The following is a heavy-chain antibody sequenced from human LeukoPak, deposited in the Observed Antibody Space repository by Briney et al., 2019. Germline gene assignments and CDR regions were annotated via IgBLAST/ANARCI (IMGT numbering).Heavy chain of an antibody. J-gene: IGHJ4*02. V-gene: IGHV4-39*07. Sequence: SETLSLTCTVSGGSISSSSYYWGWIRQPPGKGLEWIGSIYYSGSTYYNPSLKSRVTISVDTSKNQFSLKLSSVTAADTAVYYCASGPEVVTSSFDYWGQGTLVTVSS. CDR2: IYYSGST. CDR1: GGSISSSSYY. D-gene: IGHD3-22*01. CDR3: ASGPEVVTSSFDY.